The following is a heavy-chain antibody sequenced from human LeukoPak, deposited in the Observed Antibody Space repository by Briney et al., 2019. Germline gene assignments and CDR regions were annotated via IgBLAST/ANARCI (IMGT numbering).Heavy chain of an antibody. V-gene: IGHV1-2*02. D-gene: IGHD6-13*01. J-gene: IGHJ4*02. Sequence: ASVKVSCKASGYTFTGYYMHWVRQAPGQGLEWMGWINPNNGGTSYAQKFQGRVTMTRDTSITTSYMELPSPTSDDTAVYYCARGYSSPVPNFDYWGQGTLVTVSS. CDR2: INPNNGGT. CDR1: GYTFTGYY. CDR3: ARGYSSPVPNFDY.